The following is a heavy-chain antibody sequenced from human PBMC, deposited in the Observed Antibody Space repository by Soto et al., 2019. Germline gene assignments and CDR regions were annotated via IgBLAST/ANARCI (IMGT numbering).Heavy chain of an antibody. J-gene: IGHJ6*03. CDR1: GYTFTSYG. Sequence: QVQLGQSGAEVKKPGASVKVSCKASGYTFTSYGISWVRQAPGQGLEWMGWISAYNGNTHYAQKRQGRVTMTTDTSTSTADMELRRLRYDDTDVYYCVRKVAAAGRVFFYYYYYIDVWVKGTTVTVSS. V-gene: IGHV1-18*01. D-gene: IGHD6-13*01. CDR2: ISAYNGNT. CDR3: VRKVAAAGRVFFYYYYYIDV.